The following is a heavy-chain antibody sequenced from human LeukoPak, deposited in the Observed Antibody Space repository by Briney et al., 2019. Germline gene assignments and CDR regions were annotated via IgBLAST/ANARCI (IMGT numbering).Heavy chain of an antibody. CDR1: GDSINNYY. CDR2: IYYTGST. CDR3: ARVICSGGSCRFDY. V-gene: IGHV4-59*08. D-gene: IGHD2-15*01. J-gene: IGHJ4*02. Sequence: PSETLSLTCTVSGDSINNYYWRWIRQPPGKGLEWIGNIYYTGSTNYNPSLKSRITMSVDTSKNLFPLKLSSVTAADTAVYYCARVICSGGSCRFDYWGQGTLVTVSS.